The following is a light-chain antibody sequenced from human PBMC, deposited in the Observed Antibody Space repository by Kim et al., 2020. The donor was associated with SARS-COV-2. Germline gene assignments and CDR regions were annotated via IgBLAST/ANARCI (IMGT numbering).Light chain of an antibody. J-gene: IGLJ3*02. Sequence: AVGQRVRITCQGDSLRSYYASWYQQKPGQAPVLVIYGKNNRRSGIPDRFSGSSSGNTASLTITGAQAEDEADYYCNSRDSSGNHWVFGGGTKLTVL. V-gene: IGLV3-19*01. CDR1: SLRSYY. CDR3: NSRDSSGNHWV. CDR2: GKN.